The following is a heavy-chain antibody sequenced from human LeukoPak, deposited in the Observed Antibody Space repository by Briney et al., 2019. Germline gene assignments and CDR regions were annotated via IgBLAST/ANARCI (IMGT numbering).Heavy chain of an antibody. CDR1: GFTFSGSA. J-gene: IGHJ4*02. V-gene: IGHV3-73*01. Sequence: GGSLRLSCAASGFTFSGSAMHWVRQASGKGLEWVGRIRSKANSYATAYAASVKGGFTISRDDSKNTAYLQMNSLKTEDTAVYYCTRPGIAAAGDYWGQGTLVTVSS. CDR3: TRPGIAAAGDY. D-gene: IGHD6-13*01. CDR2: IRSKANSYAT.